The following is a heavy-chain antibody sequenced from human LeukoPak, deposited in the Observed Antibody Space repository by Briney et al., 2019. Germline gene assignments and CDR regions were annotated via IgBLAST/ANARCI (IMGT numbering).Heavy chain of an antibody. J-gene: IGHJ4*02. D-gene: IGHD5-18*01. CDR1: GGTFSSYA. Sequence: SVKVSCKASGGTFSSYATSWVRQAPGQGLEWMGRIIPIFGTANYAQTFQGRVTITPDESTSTAYMELSSLRSEDTAVYYCARESDSYGYSYWGQGTLVTVSS. CDR3: ARESDSYGYSY. CDR2: IIPIFGTA. V-gene: IGHV1-69*13.